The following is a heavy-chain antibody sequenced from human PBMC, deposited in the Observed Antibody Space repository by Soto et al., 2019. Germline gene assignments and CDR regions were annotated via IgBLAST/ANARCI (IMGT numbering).Heavy chain of an antibody. Sequence: QVQLVESGGGVVQPGRSLRLSCAASGFTFSSYAMHWVRQAPGKGLEWVAVISYAGSNKYYADSVKGRFTISRDNSKNTRYLQMNSLRAEDTAVYYCARARLDTPALDYWGQGTLVTVSS. CDR3: ARARLDTPALDY. J-gene: IGHJ4*02. D-gene: IGHD2-2*01. CDR1: GFTFSSYA. CDR2: ISYAGSNK. V-gene: IGHV3-30-3*01.